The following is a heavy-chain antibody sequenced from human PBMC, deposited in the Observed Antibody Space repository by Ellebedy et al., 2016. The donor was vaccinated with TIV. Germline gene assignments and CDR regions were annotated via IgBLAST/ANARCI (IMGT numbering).Heavy chain of an antibody. D-gene: IGHD4-11*01. J-gene: IGHJ6*02. CDR2: LDPEDGET. CDR1: GCTLTKLS. Sequence: AASVKVSCKVSGCTLTKLSIHWVRQAPGEGLEWVGRLDPEDGETIAAQKFHGRVTMTEDRTTDTAYMELSSLISEDTAAYYCALQWGPSLDVWGQGTTVSVSS. V-gene: IGHV1-24*01. CDR3: ALQWGPSLDV.